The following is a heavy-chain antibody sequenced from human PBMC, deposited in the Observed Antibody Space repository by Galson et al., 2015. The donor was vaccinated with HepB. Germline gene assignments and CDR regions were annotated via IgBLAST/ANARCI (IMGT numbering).Heavy chain of an antibody. D-gene: IGHD1-26*01. Sequence: SLRLSCAASGFTFSSYAMSWVRQAPGKGLEWVSAISGSGGSTYYADSVKGRFTISRDNSKNTLYLQMNSLRAEDTAVYYCAKMGWELLLVDYYYGMDVWGRGTTVTVSS. J-gene: IGHJ6*02. CDR3: AKMGWELLLVDYYYGMDV. CDR1: GFTFSSYA. V-gene: IGHV3-23*01. CDR2: ISGSGGST.